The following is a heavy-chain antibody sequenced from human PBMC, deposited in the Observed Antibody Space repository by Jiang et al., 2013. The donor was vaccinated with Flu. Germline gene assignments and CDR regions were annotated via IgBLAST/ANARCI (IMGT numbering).Heavy chain of an antibody. V-gene: IGHV1-18*04. J-gene: IGHJ6*02. CDR2: ISAYNGNT. CDR1: GYTFTSYG. Sequence: SGAEVKKPGASVKVSCKASGYTFTSYGISWVRQAPGQGLEWMGWISAYNGNTNYAQKLQGRVTMTTDTSTSTAYMELRSLRSDDTAVYYCARAALAPHYDFWSGYQQAQGGMDVWGQGTTVTVSS. CDR3: ARAALAPHYDFWSGYQQAQGGMDV. D-gene: IGHD3-3*01.